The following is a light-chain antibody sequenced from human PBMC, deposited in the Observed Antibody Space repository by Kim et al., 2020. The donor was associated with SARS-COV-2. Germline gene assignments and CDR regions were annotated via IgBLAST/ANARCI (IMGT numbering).Light chain of an antibody. J-gene: IGLJ1*01. CDR1: SSDVGAYKF. CDR2: DVS. CDR3: SSYTSIYTYV. V-gene: IGLV2-14*03. Sequence: QSALTQPASVSGSPGQSITISCTGTSSDVGAYKFVSWYQQHPGKAPKLMIFDVSSRPSGVPNRFSGSKSGNTASLTISGLQAEDEADYYCSSYTSIYTYVFGSGTKVTVL.